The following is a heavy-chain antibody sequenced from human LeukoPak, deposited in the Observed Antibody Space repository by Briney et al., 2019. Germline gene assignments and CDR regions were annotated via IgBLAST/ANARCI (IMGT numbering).Heavy chain of an antibody. J-gene: IGHJ6*03. D-gene: IGHD4-23*01. CDR3: AKVSPGGNSFFHYYYMDV. V-gene: IGHV3-33*06. CDR1: GFTFSSYG. Sequence: GGPLRLSCAASGFTFSSYGMHWVRQAPGKGLEWVAVIWYDGSNKYYADSVKGRFTISRDNSKNTLYLQMNSLRAEDTAVYYCAKVSPGGNSFFHYYYMDVWGKGTTVTVSS. CDR2: IWYDGSNK.